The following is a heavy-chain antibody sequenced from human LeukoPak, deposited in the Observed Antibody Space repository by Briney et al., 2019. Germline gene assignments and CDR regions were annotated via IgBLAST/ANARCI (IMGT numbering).Heavy chain of an antibody. V-gene: IGHV3-7*01. CDR1: GFTFSSYW. CDR2: IKQDGSEK. CDR3: ARGCSGGSCYESKFDP. D-gene: IGHD2-15*01. J-gene: IGHJ5*02. Sequence: GGSLRLSCAASGFTFSSYWMSWVRQAPGKGLGWVANIKQDGSEKYYVDSAKGRFTISRDNAKNSLYLQMNSLRAEDTAVYYCARGCSGGSCYESKFDPWGQGTLVTVSS.